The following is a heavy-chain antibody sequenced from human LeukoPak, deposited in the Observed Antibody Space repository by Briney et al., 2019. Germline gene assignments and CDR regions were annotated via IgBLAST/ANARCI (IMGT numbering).Heavy chain of an antibody. CDR1: GFTFSSYS. CDR2: ISSSSYI. CDR3: ARDQDVVVPAATDY. V-gene: IGHV3-21*01. Sequence: GGSLRLSCAASGFTFSSYSMNWVRQAPGKGLEWVSSISSSSYIYYADSVKGQFTISRDNAKNSLYLQMNSLRAEDTAVYYCARDQDVVVPAATDYWGQGTLVTVSS. J-gene: IGHJ4*02. D-gene: IGHD2-2*01.